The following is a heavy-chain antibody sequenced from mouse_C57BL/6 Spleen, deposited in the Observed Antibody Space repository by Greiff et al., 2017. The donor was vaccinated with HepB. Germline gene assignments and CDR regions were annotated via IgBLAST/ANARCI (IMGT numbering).Heavy chain of an antibody. D-gene: IGHD1-1*01. CDR2: INPNNGGT. CDR1: GYTFTDYN. CDR3: ARDYYSSLHGDY. V-gene: IGHV1-22*01. Sequence: EVQLQQPGPELVKPGASVKMSCKASGYTFTDYNMHWVKQSHGKSLEWIGYINPNNGGTSYNQKFKGKATLTVNKSSSTAYMELRSLTSEDSAVYYCARDYYSSLHGDYWGQGTTLTVSS. J-gene: IGHJ2*01.